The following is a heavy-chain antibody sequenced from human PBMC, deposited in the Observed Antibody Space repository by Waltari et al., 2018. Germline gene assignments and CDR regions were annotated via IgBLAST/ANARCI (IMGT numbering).Heavy chain of an antibody. Sequence: GESGGGVVQPGRSLRLSCAASGFTFSSYGMHWVRQAPGKGLEWVAVIWYDGSNKYYADSVKGRFTISRDNSKNTLYLQMNSLRAEDTAVYYCARGRPVRIFGVHYYFDYWGQGTLVTVSS. CDR3: ARGRPVRIFGVHYYFDY. V-gene: IGHV3-33*01. J-gene: IGHJ4*02. D-gene: IGHD3-3*01. CDR2: IWYDGSNK. CDR1: GFTFSSYG.